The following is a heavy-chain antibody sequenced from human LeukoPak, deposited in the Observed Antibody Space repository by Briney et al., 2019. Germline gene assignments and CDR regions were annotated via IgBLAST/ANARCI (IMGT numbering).Heavy chain of an antibody. CDR2: IYHSGST. Sequence: SETLSLTCAVSGGSISSSNWWSWVRQPPGKGLEWIGEIYHSGSTNYNPSLKSRVTISVDKSKNQFSLKLSSVTAADTAVYYCAGSSSWWDYFDYWGQGTLVTVSS. D-gene: IGHD6-13*01. CDR3: AGSSSWWDYFDY. CDR1: GGSISSSNW. V-gene: IGHV4-4*02. J-gene: IGHJ4*02.